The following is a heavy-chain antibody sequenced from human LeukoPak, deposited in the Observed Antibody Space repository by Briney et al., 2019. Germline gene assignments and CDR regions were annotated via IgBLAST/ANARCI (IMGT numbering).Heavy chain of an antibody. V-gene: IGHV3-48*01. J-gene: IGHJ2*01. CDR1: GFAFSDYG. Sequence: GGSLRLSCAASGFAFSDYGINWVRQAPGKGLEWVSFIRSNSSTIYYADSVKGRFTISRDNGRNTLYLQMNSLRAEDKAVYYCASLRGFSDAWYFDRWGRGTVVTVSS. CDR2: IRSNSSTI. D-gene: IGHD5-18*01. CDR3: ASLRGFSDAWYFDR.